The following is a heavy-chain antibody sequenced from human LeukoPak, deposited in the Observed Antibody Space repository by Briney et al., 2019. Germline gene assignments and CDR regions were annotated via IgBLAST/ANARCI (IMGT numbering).Heavy chain of an antibody. CDR3: ARDLTTSGY. Sequence: GGSLRLSCAASGFTFSSYAMSWVRQAPGKGLEWVSSISTSSGYIYYADSVKGRFTISRDNAKDSLYLQMNSLRAEDTAVYYCARDLTTSGYWGQGTLVTVSS. J-gene: IGHJ4*02. D-gene: IGHD1-26*01. CDR2: ISTSSGYI. V-gene: IGHV3-21*01. CDR1: GFTFSSYA.